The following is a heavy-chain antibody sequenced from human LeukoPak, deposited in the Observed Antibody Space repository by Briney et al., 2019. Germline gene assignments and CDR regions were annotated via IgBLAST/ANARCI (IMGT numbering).Heavy chain of an antibody. J-gene: IGHJ4*02. CDR2: INTDGSST. V-gene: IGHV3-74*01. CDR3: ARGGIRFIDY. D-gene: IGHD3-10*01. CDR1: GFTFSSYW. Sequence: PGGSLRLSCAASGFTFSSYWMYWVRRAPGKGLVWVSRINTDGSSTDYADSVKGRFTISRDNAKNTLYVQMNSLRAEDTAVYYCARGGIRFIDYWGQGTLVTVSS.